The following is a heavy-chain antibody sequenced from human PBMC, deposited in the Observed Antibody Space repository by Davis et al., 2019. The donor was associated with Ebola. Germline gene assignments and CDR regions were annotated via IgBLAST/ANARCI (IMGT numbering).Heavy chain of an antibody. Sequence: PGGSLRLSCAASGFTFSSYAMSWVRQAPGKGLEWVSAISGSGGSTYYADSVKGRFTISRDNSKNTLYLQMNSLRAEDTAVYYCAKERLLWYSGSLDAFDIWGQGTMVTVSS. V-gene: IGHV3-23*01. CDR3: AKERLLWYSGSLDAFDI. CDR1: GFTFSSYA. CDR2: ISGSGGST. J-gene: IGHJ3*02. D-gene: IGHD1-26*01.